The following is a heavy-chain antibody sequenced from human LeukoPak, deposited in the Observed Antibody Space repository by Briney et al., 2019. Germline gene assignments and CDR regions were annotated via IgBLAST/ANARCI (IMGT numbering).Heavy chain of an antibody. CDR3: ARSNGVGSDFDH. D-gene: IGHD2-8*01. Sequence: ASVKVSCKASRYTFTSYYMHWVRQAPGQGLEWMGIINPSGGSTSYAQKFQGRVTMTRDTSTITVYMELSSLSSEDTAVYYCARSNGVGSDFDHWGQGTLVTVSS. CDR1: RYTFTSYY. CDR2: INPSGGST. J-gene: IGHJ4*02. V-gene: IGHV1-46*03.